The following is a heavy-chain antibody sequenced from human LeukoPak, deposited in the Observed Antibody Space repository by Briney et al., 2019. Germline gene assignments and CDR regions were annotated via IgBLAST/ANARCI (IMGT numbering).Heavy chain of an antibody. V-gene: IGHV4-59*01. CDR1: GGSISSYY. J-gene: IGHJ3*02. CDR3: ARSSGWSKGAFDI. Sequence: SETLSLTCTVSGGSISSYYWSWIRQPPGKGLDWIGYIYYSGSTNDNPSLKSRVTISVDTSKNQFSLKLSSVTAADTAVYYCARSSGWSKGAFDIWGQGTMVTVSS. CDR2: IYYSGST. D-gene: IGHD6-19*01.